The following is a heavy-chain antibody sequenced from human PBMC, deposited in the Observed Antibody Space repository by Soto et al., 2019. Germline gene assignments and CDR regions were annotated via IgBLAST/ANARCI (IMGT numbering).Heavy chain of an antibody. CDR2: IYSGGST. Sequence: EVQLVESGGGLIQPGGSLRLSCAASGFTVSSNYMSWVRQAPGKGLEWVSVIYSGGSTYYEDSVKCRFTISRDNSKNTLYLQMNSLRAEDTAVYYCARGRYDPFYYYYYGMDVLGQGTTVTVSS. V-gene: IGHV3-53*01. CDR1: GFTVSSNY. CDR3: ARGRYDPFYYYYYGMDV. J-gene: IGHJ6*02. D-gene: IGHD1-1*01.